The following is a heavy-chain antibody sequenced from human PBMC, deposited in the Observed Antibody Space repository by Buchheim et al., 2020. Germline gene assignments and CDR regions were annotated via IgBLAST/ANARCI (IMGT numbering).Heavy chain of an antibody. CDR1: GFTFGVYA. D-gene: IGHD3-22*01. Sequence: EVQLVESGGGLVQPGRSLRLSCTASGFTFGVYAMSWVRQAPGEGLEWVGFIRSKAYGGTTEYAASVKGRFTISRDDSKSIAYLQMNSLKTEDTAVYYCTSYYYDSSGYPFDVYWGQGTL. CDR3: TSYYYDSSGYPFDVY. CDR2: IRSKAYGGTT. V-gene: IGHV3-49*04. J-gene: IGHJ4*02.